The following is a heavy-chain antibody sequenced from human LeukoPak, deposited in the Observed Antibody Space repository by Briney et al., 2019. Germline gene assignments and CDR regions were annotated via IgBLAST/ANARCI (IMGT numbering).Heavy chain of an antibody. CDR1: GFAFSTYC. CDR2: ISSSSSYI. Sequence: GGSLRLSCVASGFAFSTYCLSWVRQAPGKGLEWVSSISSSSSYIYYADSVKGRFTISRDNAKNSLYLQMNSLRAEDTAVYYCASMGGYCSSTSCYNYGMDVWGQGTTVTVSS. CDR3: ASMGGYCSSTSCYNYGMDV. V-gene: IGHV3-21*01. J-gene: IGHJ6*02. D-gene: IGHD2-2*02.